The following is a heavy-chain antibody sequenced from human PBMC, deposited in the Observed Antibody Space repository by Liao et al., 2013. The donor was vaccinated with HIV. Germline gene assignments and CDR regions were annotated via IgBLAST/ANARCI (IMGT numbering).Heavy chain of an antibody. J-gene: IGHJ3*02. CDR2: INHSGST. CDR1: GGSFSGYY. D-gene: IGHD3-3*01. Sequence: QVQLQQWGAGLLKPSETLSLTCAVYGGSFSGYYWSWIRQPPGKGLEWIGEINHSGSTKYNPSLKSRVTISVDTSKNQFSLKLSSVTAADTAVYYCARANFYDFWSYAFDIWGQGTMVTVSS. V-gene: IGHV4-34*01. CDR3: ARANFYDFWSYAFDI.